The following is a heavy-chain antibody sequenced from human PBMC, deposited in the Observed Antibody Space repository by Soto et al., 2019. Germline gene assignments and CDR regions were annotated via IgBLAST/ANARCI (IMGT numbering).Heavy chain of an antibody. Sequence: ASVKVSCKASGYTFTGYYLHWVRQAPGQGLEWLGWINPNSGSTNYALKFQGWVTMTRDTSISTAHMEVSRLKSDDTAVYYCARASPTVHYYDSRGLDVWGQGTTVTVSS. CDR1: GYTFTGYY. D-gene: IGHD3-22*01. J-gene: IGHJ6*02. V-gene: IGHV1-2*04. CDR3: ARASPTVHYYDSRGLDV. CDR2: INPNSGST.